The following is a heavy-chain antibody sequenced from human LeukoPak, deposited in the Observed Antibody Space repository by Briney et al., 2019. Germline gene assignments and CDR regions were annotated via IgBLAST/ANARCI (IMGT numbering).Heavy chain of an antibody. Sequence: PGGSLRLSCAASGFTFSSYAMSWVRQAPGKGLEWVSAISGSGGKTYFADSVKGRFTISRDNSKNTLYLQMNSLRAEGTAVYYCAREDCSGGSCYGYFDYWGQGTLVTVSS. CDR1: GFTFSSYA. J-gene: IGHJ4*02. CDR2: ISGSGGKT. CDR3: AREDCSGGSCYGYFDY. D-gene: IGHD2-15*01. V-gene: IGHV3-23*01.